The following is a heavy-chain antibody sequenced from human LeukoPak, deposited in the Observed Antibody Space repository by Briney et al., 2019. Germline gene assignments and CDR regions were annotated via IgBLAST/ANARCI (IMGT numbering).Heavy chain of an antibody. CDR1: GGTFSSYT. Sequence: ASVKVSCKASGGTFSSYTITWVRQAPGQGLEWMGWISAYNGNTNYAQKLQGRVTMTTDTSTSTAYMELRSLRSDDTAVYYCARGGYDILTGYHPFDYWGQGTLVTVSS. V-gene: IGHV1-18*04. J-gene: IGHJ4*02. CDR3: ARGGYDILTGYHPFDY. CDR2: ISAYNGNT. D-gene: IGHD3-9*01.